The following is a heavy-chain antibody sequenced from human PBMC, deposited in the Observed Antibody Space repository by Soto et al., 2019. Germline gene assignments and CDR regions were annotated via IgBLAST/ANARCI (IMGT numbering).Heavy chain of an antibody. CDR3: ARARGVYSYGPFDY. J-gene: IGHJ4*02. D-gene: IGHD5-18*01. CDR1: GFTFSSYA. CDR2: ISYDGSNK. V-gene: IGHV3-30-3*01. Sequence: PGGSLRLSCAASGFTFSSYAMHWVRQAPGKGLEWVAVISYDGSNKYYADSVKGRFTISRDNSKNTLYLQMNSLRAEDTAVYYCARARGVYSYGPFDYWGQGTLVTVS.